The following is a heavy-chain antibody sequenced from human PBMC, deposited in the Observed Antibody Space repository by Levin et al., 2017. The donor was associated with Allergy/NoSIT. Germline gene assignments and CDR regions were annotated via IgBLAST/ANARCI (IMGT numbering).Heavy chain of an antibody. J-gene: IGHJ3*02. CDR3: AREGWYGNAFDI. D-gene: IGHD6-13*01. CDR2: IIPIFGTA. Sequence: SVKVSCKASGGTFSSYAISWVRQAPGQGLEWMGGIIPIFGTANYAQKFQGRVTITADESTSTAYMELSSLRSEDTAVYYCAREGWYGNAFDIWGQGTMVTVSS. CDR1: GGTFSSYA. V-gene: IGHV1-69*13.